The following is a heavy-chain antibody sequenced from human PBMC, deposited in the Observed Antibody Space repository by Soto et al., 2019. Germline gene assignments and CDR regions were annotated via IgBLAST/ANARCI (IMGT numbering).Heavy chain of an antibody. CDR3: AREFNSYTPLSYFDY. D-gene: IGHD3-16*02. V-gene: IGHV4-39*02. CDR1: GGSISSSSYY. J-gene: IGHJ4*02. CDR2: IYYSGST. Sequence: SETLSLTCTVSGGSISSSSYYWGWIRQPPGKGLEWIGSIYYSGSTYYNPSLKSRVTISADTSKNQFSLKLSSVTAADTAVYYCAREFNSYTPLSYFDYWGQGTLVTVSS.